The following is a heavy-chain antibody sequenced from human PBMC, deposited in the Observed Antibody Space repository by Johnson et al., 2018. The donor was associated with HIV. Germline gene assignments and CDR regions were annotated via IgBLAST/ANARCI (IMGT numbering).Heavy chain of an antibody. CDR2: IGTAGDT. Sequence: EKLVESGGGVVRPGGSLRLSCAASGFTFSSYDMHWVRQATGKGLEWVSAIGTAGDTYYPGSVKGRFTISRENAKNSLYLQMNSLRAEDTAIYYCARADGSGSYFGFEIWGQGTMVTVSS. J-gene: IGHJ3*02. CDR1: GFTFSSYD. V-gene: IGHV3-13*01. CDR3: ARADGSGSYFGFEI. D-gene: IGHD3-10*01.